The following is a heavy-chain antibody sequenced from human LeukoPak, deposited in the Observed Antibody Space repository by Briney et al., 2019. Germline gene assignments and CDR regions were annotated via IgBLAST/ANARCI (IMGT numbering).Heavy chain of an antibody. CDR3: ARGHYDILTGYYSDY. D-gene: IGHD3-9*01. CDR1: GYTFTGSY. J-gene: IGHJ4*02. V-gene: IGHV1-2*02. Sequence: ASVKVSCKASGYTFTGSYMHWVRQVPGQGLEWMGWINPNSGGTNYAQKFQGRVTMTRDTSISTAYMELSRLRSDDTAVYYCARGHYDILTGYYSDYWGQGTLVTVSS. CDR2: INPNSGGT.